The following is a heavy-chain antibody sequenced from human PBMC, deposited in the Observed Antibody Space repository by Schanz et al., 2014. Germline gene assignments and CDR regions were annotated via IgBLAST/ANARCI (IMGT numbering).Heavy chain of an antibody. Sequence: EVQLLESGGALVQPGGSLRLSCSASGFTFSTYAMSWVRQAPGKGLEWVSAINGNGGITYYADPVKGRFTISRDNSKNTLYLQMSSLKTEDTAVYYCVRLDVHDYWGQGTLVTVSS. CDR2: INGNGGIT. CDR3: VRLDVHDY. D-gene: IGHD3-16*01. CDR1: GFTFSTYA. V-gene: IGHV3-23*01. J-gene: IGHJ4*02.